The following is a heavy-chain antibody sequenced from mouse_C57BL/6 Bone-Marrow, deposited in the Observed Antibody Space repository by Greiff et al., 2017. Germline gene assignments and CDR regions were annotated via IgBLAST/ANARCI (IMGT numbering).Heavy chain of an antibody. CDR2: IYPGDGDT. CDR1: GYAFSSYW. CDR3: ARSGYDYDVGY. V-gene: IGHV1-80*01. D-gene: IGHD2-4*01. Sequence: VQLQESGAELVKPGASVKISCKASGYAFSSYWMNWVKQRPGKGLEWIGQIYPGDGDTNYNGKFKGTATLTADKSSSTAYMQLSSLTSEDSAVYFCARSGYDYDVGYWGQGTTLTVSS. J-gene: IGHJ2*01.